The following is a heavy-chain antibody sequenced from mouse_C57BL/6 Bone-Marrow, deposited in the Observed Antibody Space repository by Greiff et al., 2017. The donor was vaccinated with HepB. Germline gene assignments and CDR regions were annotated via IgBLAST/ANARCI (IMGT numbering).Heavy chain of an antibody. V-gene: IGHV1-50*01. CDR1: GYTFTSYW. D-gene: IGHD2-4*01. CDR3: ARDGDSDYDY. CDR2: IDPSDSYT. Sequence: QQSCKASGYTFTSYWLQWVKQRPGLGLEWIGEIDPSDSYTNYNQKFKGKATLTVDTSSSTAYMQLSSLTSEDSAVYYCARDGDSDYDYWGQGTTLTVSS. J-gene: IGHJ2*01.